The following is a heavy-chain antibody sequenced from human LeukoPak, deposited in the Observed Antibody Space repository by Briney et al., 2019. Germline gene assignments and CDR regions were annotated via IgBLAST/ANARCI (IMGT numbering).Heavy chain of an antibody. Sequence: PSETLSLTCTVSGGSISSYYWTWIRQPPGKGLDYIGHVFYTGSTNYSPSLKSRVTISIDTSKSHFSLKLTSVTAADTAVYYCARAVAVAGTFKFDFWGQGTLVTVSS. D-gene: IGHD6-19*01. V-gene: IGHV4-59*01. CDR3: ARAVAVAGTFKFDF. CDR2: VFYTGST. J-gene: IGHJ4*02. CDR1: GGSISSYY.